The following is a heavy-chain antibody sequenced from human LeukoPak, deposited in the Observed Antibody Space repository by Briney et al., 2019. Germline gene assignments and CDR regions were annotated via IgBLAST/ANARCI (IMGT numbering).Heavy chain of an antibody. CDR3: ARDLRPMGPRSGSLYY. Sequence: GASVKVSCKASGYTFTSYGISWVRQAPGQGLEWMGWISAYNGNTNYAQKLQGRVTMTTDTSTSTAYMELRSLRSDDTAVYYCARDLRPMGPRSGSLYYWGQGTLVTVSS. CDR1: GYTFTSYG. CDR2: ISAYNGNT. J-gene: IGHJ4*02. D-gene: IGHD3-10*01. V-gene: IGHV1-18*01.